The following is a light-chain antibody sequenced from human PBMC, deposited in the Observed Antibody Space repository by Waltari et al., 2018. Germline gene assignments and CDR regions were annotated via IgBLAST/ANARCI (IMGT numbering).Light chain of an antibody. V-gene: IGKV4-1*01. CDR2: WAS. CDR3: QQYYSTPPT. J-gene: IGKJ2*01. CDR1: QSVLYSSNNKNY. Sequence: DIVMTQSPDSLAVSLGERATTNCKSSQSVLYSSNNKNYLAWYQQKPGQPPKLLIYWASTRESGVPDRFSGSGSGTVFTLTISSLQAEDVAVYYCQQYYSTPPTFGQGTKLEIK.